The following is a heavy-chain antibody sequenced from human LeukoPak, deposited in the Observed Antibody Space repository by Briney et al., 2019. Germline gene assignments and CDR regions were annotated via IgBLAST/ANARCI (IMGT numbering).Heavy chain of an antibody. CDR1: EFTFSSYS. J-gene: IGHJ6*02. CDR3: ARVEGYCSGGSCPGGYYYGMDV. Sequence: GGSLRLSCAASEFTFSSYSMSWVRQAPGKGLEWVDNIKQDGSEKYYVDSVKGRFTISRDNAKNSLYVQMNSLRAEDTAVYYCARVEGYCSGGSCPGGYYYGMDVWGQGTTVTVSS. D-gene: IGHD2-15*01. V-gene: IGHV3-7*03. CDR2: IKQDGSEK.